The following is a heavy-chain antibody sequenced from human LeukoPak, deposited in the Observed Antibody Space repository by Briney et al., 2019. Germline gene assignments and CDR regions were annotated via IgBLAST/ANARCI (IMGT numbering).Heavy chain of an antibody. CDR3: ARVRTRRRYFDWLLSPNWFDP. Sequence: PSETLSLTCAVYGGSFSGYYWSWIRQPPGKGLEWIGEINHSGSTNYNPSLKSRVTISVDTSKNQFSLKLSSVTAADTAVYYCARVRTRRRYFDWLLSPNWFDPWGQGTLVTVSS. CDR1: GGSFSGYY. J-gene: IGHJ5*02. V-gene: IGHV4-34*01. CDR2: INHSGST. D-gene: IGHD3-9*01.